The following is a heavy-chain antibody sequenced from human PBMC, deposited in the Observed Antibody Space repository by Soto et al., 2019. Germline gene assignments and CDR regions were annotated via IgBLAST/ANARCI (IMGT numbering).Heavy chain of an antibody. CDR2: ISWNSGSI. CDR3: AKDISITGTSYYFDY. V-gene: IGHV3-9*01. D-gene: IGHD1-20*01. Sequence: GGSLRLSCAASGFTFDDYAMHWVRQAPGKGLEWVSGISWNSGSIGYADSWKGRFTISRDNAKNSLYLKMNSLRAEDTALYYCAKDISITGTSYYFDYWGQGTLVTVSS. CDR1: GFTFDDYA. J-gene: IGHJ4*02.